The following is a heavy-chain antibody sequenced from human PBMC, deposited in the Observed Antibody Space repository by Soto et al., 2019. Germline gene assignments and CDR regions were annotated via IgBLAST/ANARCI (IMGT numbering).Heavy chain of an antibody. CDR1: GGSISSSSYY. J-gene: IGHJ4*02. Sequence: SEALSLTCTVSGGSISSSSYYWGWIRQAPGKGLEWIGSIYYSGSTYYNPSLKSRVTISVDTSKNQFSLKLSSVTAADTAVYYCARLDIVMVVGEDYWGQGTLVTVSS. CDR3: ARLDIVMVVGEDY. D-gene: IGHD2-15*01. V-gene: IGHV4-39*01. CDR2: IYYSGST.